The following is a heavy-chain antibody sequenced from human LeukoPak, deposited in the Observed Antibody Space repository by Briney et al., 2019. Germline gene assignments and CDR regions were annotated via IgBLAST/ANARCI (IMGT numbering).Heavy chain of an antibody. J-gene: IGHJ5*02. Sequence: PGGSLRLSCAASGFTFSSYAMSWVRQAPGKGLEWVSYISSSSSTIYYADSVKGRFTISRDNAKNSLYLQMNSLRAEDTAVYYCARGTLYYYDSSGDNWFDPWGQGTLVTVSS. CDR1: GFTFSSYA. CDR3: ARGTLYYYDSSGDNWFDP. CDR2: ISSSSSTI. D-gene: IGHD3-22*01. V-gene: IGHV3-48*04.